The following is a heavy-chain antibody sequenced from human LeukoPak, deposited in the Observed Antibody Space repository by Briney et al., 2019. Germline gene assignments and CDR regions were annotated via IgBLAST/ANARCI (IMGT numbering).Heavy chain of an antibody. J-gene: IGHJ4*02. D-gene: IGHD3-22*01. CDR2: ISTSGSSI. V-gene: IGHV3-11*01. CDR3: ARGGYYDSSGHIFYY. Sequence: PGGPLRLSCAASGFTFSDYYMSWIRQAPGKGLEGVSYISTSGSSICYADSVKGRFTISRDYAKNSLYLQMNSLRAEDTAVYYCARGGYYDSSGHIFYYWGQGTLVTVSS. CDR1: GFTFSDYY.